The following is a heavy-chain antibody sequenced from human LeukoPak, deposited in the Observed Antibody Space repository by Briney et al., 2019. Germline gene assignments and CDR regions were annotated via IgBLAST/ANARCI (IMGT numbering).Heavy chain of an antibody. CDR2: ISYDGSNK. Sequence: PGGSLRLSCAASGFTFSSYGMHWVRQAPGKGLEWVAVISYDGSNKYYADSVKGRFTISRDNSKNTLYLQMNSLRAEDTAVYYCAKDNWNDVYYYYYGMDVWGQGTTVTVSS. J-gene: IGHJ6*02. V-gene: IGHV3-30*18. CDR1: GFTFSSYG. CDR3: AKDNWNDVYYYYYGMDV. D-gene: IGHD1-20*01.